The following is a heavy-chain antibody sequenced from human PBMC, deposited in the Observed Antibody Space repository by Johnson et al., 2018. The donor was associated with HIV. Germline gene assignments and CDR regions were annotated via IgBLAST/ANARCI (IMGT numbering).Heavy chain of an antibody. J-gene: IGHJ3*02. V-gene: IGHV3-30-3*01. CDR1: GFTFSSYA. D-gene: IGHD3-16*02. CDR2: ISYDGSNK. CDR3: ARDRTSYGWIHDAFDI. Sequence: VQLVESGGGLVQPGGSLRLSCAASGFTFSSYAMHWVRQAPGKGLEWVAVISYDGSNKYYADSVKGRFTISRDNSKNTFYLQMNSLRTEDTALYYCARDRTSYGWIHDAFDIWGQGTMVTVSS.